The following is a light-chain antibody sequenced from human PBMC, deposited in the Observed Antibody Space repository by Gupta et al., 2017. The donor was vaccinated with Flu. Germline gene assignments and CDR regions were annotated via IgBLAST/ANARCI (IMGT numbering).Light chain of an antibody. V-gene: IGLV1-51*02. J-gene: IGLJ3*02. Sequence: TQPPSVSAAPGQKVTISCSGSSSNIGGNNYVSWYQQVPGTAPKLLIYENNRRPSGIPDRFSGSKSGTSATLGITGLQTGDEADYYCGTWDSSLTAGVFGGGTKVTVL. CDR1: SSNIGGNNY. CDR3: GTWDSSLTAGV. CDR2: ENN.